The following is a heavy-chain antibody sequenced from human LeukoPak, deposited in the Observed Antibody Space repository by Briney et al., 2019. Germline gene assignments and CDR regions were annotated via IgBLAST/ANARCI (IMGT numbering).Heavy chain of an antibody. CDR3: AKDGGFDPMTQEDY. Sequence: GGSLRLSCAASGFTFSSYAMSWVRQAPGKGLEWVSAISGSGGSTYYADSVKGRFTISRDNSKNMLYLQMNSLRAEDTAVYYCAKDGGFDPMTQEDYWGQGTLVTVSS. D-gene: IGHD3-16*01. J-gene: IGHJ4*02. CDR2: ISGSGGST. CDR1: GFTFSSYA. V-gene: IGHV3-23*01.